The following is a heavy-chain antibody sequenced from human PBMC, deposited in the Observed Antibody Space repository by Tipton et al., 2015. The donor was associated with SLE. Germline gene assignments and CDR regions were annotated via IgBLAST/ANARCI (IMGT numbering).Heavy chain of an antibody. CDR2: ISGSGGST. D-gene: IGHD3-3*01. CDR1: GFTFSSYA. J-gene: IGHJ4*02. V-gene: IGHV3-23*01. CDR3: AKCLGYDFWSGPYFDY. Sequence: GSLRLSCAASGFTFSSYAMSWVRQAPGKGLEWVSAISGSGGSTYYADSVKGRFTISRDNSKNTLYLQMNSLRAEDTAVYYCAKCLGYDFWSGPYFDYWGQGTLVTVSS.